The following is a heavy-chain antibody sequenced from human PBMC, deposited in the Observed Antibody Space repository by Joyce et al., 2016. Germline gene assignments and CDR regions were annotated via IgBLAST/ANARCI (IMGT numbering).Heavy chain of an antibody. V-gene: IGHV3-23*01. CDR2: ISGSGGKT. CDR3: ANGVTGYSSGYDDY. D-gene: IGHD6-19*01. CDR1: GFTFRSFA. J-gene: IGHJ4*02. Sequence: EVQLLESGGGLVQPGGSLRLSCAASGFTFRSFAMSGVRQAPGEGLKWVATISGSGGKTHYADAVKGRFTISRDNSKNTLYLQMTALRAEDTAVYYCANGVTGYSSGYDDYWGQGTLVTVSS.